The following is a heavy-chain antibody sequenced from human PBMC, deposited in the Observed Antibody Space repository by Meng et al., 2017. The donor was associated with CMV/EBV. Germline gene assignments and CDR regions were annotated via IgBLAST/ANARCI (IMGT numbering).Heavy chain of an antibody. CDR3: ARGTAYYDFWSNYYTFDY. V-gene: IGHV3-74*01. CDR1: GFTFSSYA. Sequence: GESLKISCAASGFTFSSYAMSWVRQAPGKGLVWVSHINSDGSSTSYADSVKGRFTISRDNAKNTLYLQMNSLRAEDTAVYYCARGTAYYDFWSNYYTFDYWGQGTLVTVSS. CDR2: INSDGSST. J-gene: IGHJ4*02. D-gene: IGHD3-3*01.